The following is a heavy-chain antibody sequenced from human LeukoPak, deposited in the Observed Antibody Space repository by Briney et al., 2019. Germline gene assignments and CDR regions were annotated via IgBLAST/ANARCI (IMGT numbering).Heavy chain of an antibody. J-gene: IGHJ4*02. CDR1: GGSTSSGGYY. Sequence: SQTLSLTCTVSGGSTSSGGYYWSWIRQPPGKGLEWIGYIYHSGSTYYNPSLKSRVTISVDKSKNQFSLKLSSVTAADTAVYYCARDSRGGGPDFDYWGQGILVTVSS. V-gene: IGHV4-30-2*01. CDR3: ARDSRGGGPDFDY. CDR2: IYHSGST. D-gene: IGHD3-16*01.